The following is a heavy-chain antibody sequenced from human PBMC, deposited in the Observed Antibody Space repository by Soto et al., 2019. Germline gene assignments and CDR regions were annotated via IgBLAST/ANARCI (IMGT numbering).Heavy chain of an antibody. CDR1: GGSLGGFH. J-gene: IGHJ4*01. CDR2: ISRSGST. V-gene: IGHV4-34*01. CDR3: ARGRTAALIETRLFRVLFDL. Sequence: QVQLQQWGAGLLKPSETLSLTCAVSGGSLGGFHWSWIRQPPGKGLEWIGEISRSGSTHYDPSLTSRVTVSMDTSRNQVSLNLSSVTDADTAVYYCARGRTAALIETRLFRVLFDLWGHGNLVIVSS. D-gene: IGHD3-10*01.